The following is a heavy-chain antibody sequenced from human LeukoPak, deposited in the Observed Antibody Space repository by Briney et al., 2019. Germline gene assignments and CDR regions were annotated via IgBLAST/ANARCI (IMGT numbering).Heavy chain of an antibody. D-gene: IGHD4-17*01. CDR3: ARGILNGDPGDY. V-gene: IGHV3-21*01. Sequence: GGSLRLSCAASGFTFSSYAMHWVRQAPGKGLEWVSSISSSSSYIYYADSVKGRFTISRDNAKNSLYLQMNSLRAEDTAVYYCARGILNGDPGDYWGQGTLVTVSS. J-gene: IGHJ4*02. CDR2: ISSSSSYI. CDR1: GFTFSSYA.